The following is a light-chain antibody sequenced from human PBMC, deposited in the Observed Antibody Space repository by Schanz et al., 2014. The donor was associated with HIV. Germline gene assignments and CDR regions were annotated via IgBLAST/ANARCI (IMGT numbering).Light chain of an antibody. CDR2: GVF. CDR3: SSYAATSNVL. V-gene: IGLV2-14*03. CDR1: NNDIGSYTY. J-gene: IGLJ3*02. Sequence: QSALTQPASVSGSPGQSITFSCTGTNNDIGSYTYVSWYQQHPDKAPKLVVYGVFDRPSGVPDRFSGSKSGNTASLTVSGLQADDEADYYCSSYAATSNVLFGGGTKLTVL.